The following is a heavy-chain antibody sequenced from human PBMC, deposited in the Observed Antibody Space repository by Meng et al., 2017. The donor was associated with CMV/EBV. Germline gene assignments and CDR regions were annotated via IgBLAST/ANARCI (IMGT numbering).Heavy chain of an antibody. V-gene: IGHV4-61*01. D-gene: IGHD5-18*01. J-gene: IGHJ4*02. CDR3: ARINTAMAHFDY. CDR2: IYYSGST. CDR1: GGSVSSGSYY. Sequence: VPGGSVSSGSYYWSWTRQSPGKGLEWIGYIYYSGSTNYNPSLKSRVTISVDTSKNQFSLKLSSVTAADTAVYYCARINTAMAHFDYWGQGTLVTVSS.